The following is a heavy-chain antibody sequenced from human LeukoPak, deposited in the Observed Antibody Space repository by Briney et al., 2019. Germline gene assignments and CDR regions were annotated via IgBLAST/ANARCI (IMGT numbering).Heavy chain of an antibody. CDR1: GFTFRGYE. V-gene: IGHV3-48*03. J-gene: IGHJ4*02. D-gene: IGHD1-26*01. Sequence: GGSLRLSCAASGFTFRGYEMNWVRQAPGKGLQWISYIRSGGTTIYYADSVKGRFTISRDDAENSLYLQMNSLRAEDTAVYYCARDKGSDGIDFWGQGTLVTVSS. CDR3: ARDKGSDGIDF. CDR2: IRSGGTTI.